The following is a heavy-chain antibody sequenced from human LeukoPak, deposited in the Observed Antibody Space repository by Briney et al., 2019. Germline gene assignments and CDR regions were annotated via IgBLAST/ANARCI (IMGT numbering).Heavy chain of an antibody. CDR3: GRAGVDTRGHYQGFDY. J-gene: IGHJ4*02. CDR2: ITNSGTSV. CDR1: GFAFSDYY. V-gene: IGHV3-11*04. Sequence: NTGGSLRLSCAASGFAFSDYYMGWIRQAPGKGLQWISYITNSGTSVYYADSVEGRFTISRDNAKSSLYLQMNSLRSEDTALYYCGRAGVDTRGHYQGFDYWGQGTLVAVSS. D-gene: IGHD3-16*02.